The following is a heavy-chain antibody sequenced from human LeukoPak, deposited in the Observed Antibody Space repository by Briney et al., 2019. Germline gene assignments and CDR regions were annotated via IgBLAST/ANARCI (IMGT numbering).Heavy chain of an antibody. CDR2: TRNKANSYTT. CDR3: ASLYGSGKRWVDP. D-gene: IGHD3-10*01. V-gene: IGHV3-72*01. CDR1: GFTFSDHY. J-gene: IGHJ5*02. Sequence: GGSLRLSCAASGFTFSDHYMDWVRQAPGKGLEWVGLTRNKANSYTTEYAASVKGRFTISRDDSKNSLYLQMNSLKTEDTAVYYCASLYGSGKRWVDPWGQGTLVTVSS.